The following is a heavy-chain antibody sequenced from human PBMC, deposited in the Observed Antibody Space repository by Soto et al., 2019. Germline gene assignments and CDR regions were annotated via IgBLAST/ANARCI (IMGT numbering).Heavy chain of an antibody. CDR2: INPSGGST. Sequence: ASVKVSCKASGYTFTSYYMHWVRQAPGQGLEWMGIINPSGGSTSYAQKFQGRVTMTRDTSTSTVYMELSSLRSEDTAVYYCARSSETGQYYYDSSGYYSALDYWGQGTLVTVSS. V-gene: IGHV1-46*01. CDR3: ARSSETGQYYYDSSGYYSALDY. D-gene: IGHD3-22*01. J-gene: IGHJ4*02. CDR1: GYTFTSYY.